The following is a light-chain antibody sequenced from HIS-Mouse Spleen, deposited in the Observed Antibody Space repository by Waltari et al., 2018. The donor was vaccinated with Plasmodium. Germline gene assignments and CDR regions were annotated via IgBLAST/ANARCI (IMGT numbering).Light chain of an antibody. Sequence: DIQMTQSPSAMSASVGDRVTITCRASQGIRNYLALFQQKPGKVPKRLIYAAFSLQSVVPSRFSGSGSGTEFTLTISSLQPEDFATYYCLQHNSYPMYTFGQGTKLEIK. V-gene: IGKV1-17*03. CDR2: AAF. CDR3: LQHNSYPMYT. J-gene: IGKJ2*01. CDR1: QGIRNY.